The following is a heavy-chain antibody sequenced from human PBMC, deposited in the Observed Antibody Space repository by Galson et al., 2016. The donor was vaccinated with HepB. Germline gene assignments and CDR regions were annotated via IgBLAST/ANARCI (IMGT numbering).Heavy chain of an antibody. CDR3: ARSNYHDTSRAFDI. CDR1: GGSISSLGHY. J-gene: IGHJ3*02. V-gene: IGHV4-31*03. CDR2: MYYSGNA. D-gene: IGHD3-22*01. Sequence: TLSLTCTVSGGSISSLGHYWTWIRQNPEKGLQWIGYMYYSGNAHYNPSFKSRVIISIDTSKTQFSLKLSSVTAADTAVYFCARSNYHDTSRAFDIWGQGTVITVSS.